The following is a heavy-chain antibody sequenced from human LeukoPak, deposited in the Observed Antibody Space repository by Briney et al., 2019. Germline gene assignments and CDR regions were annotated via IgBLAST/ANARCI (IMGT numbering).Heavy chain of an antibody. D-gene: IGHD3-22*01. CDR3: ARDSSDTMIVVVITWYFDY. CDR1: RFTFSSYA. V-gene: IGHV3-30-3*01. Sequence: GGSLRLSCAASRFTFSSYAMHWVRQAPGEGLEWVAVISYDGSNKYYADSVKGRFTISRDNSKNTLYLQMNSLRAEDTAVYYCARDSSDTMIVVVITWYFDYWGQGTLVTVSS. CDR2: ISYDGSNK. J-gene: IGHJ4*02.